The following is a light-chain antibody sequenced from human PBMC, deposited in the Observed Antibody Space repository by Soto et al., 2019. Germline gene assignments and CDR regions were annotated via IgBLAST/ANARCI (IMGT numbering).Light chain of an antibody. CDR3: QTWGTGIHVV. Sequence: QLVLTQSPSASASLGASVKLTCTLSSGHSSYAIAWHQQQPEKGPRYLMKLDSDGSHTKGDAIPDPFSGSSSGAERYLTISSLQSEEGADYYCQTWGTGIHVVLGGGTKLTVL. V-gene: IGLV4-69*01. CDR1: SGHSSYA. J-gene: IGLJ2*01. CDR2: LDSDGSH.